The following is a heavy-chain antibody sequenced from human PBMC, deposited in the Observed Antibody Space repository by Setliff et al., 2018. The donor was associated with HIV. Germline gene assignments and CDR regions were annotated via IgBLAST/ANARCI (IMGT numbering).Heavy chain of an antibody. Sequence: SETLSLTCSVSGGSITSGRYYWGWIRQPAGKGLEWIGHIYTKGSTSYSPSLTSRVTISVDTSKNQFSLRLSSVTAADTAVYYCARDRGGHYTGSYYYMDVWGKGTTVTVSS. V-gene: IGHV4-61*09. D-gene: IGHD3-10*01. CDR2: IYTKGST. J-gene: IGHJ6*03. CDR3: ARDRGGHYTGSYYYMDV. CDR1: GGSITSGRYY.